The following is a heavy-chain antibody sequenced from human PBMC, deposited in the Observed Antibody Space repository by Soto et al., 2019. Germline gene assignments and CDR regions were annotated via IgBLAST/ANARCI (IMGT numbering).Heavy chain of an antibody. CDR3: ATNYAYYYYYGMDV. Sequence: SETLSLTSTVSGGSISSSSYYWGWIRQPPGKGLEWIGSIYYSGSTYYNPSLKSRVTISVDTSKNQFSLKLSSVTAADTAVYYCATNYAYYYYYGMDVWGQGTTVTVSS. J-gene: IGHJ6*02. V-gene: IGHV4-39*01. CDR1: GGSISSSSYY. D-gene: IGHD4-4*01. CDR2: IYYSGST.